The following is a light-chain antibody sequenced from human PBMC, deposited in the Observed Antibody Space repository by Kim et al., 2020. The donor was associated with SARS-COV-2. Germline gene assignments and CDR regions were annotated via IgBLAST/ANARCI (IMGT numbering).Light chain of an antibody. CDR2: RNN. CDR1: SSNIGSNY. Sequence: GQRVTISCSGSSSNIGSNYVYWYQQLPGTSPQLLIYRNNQRPSGVPDRFSGSKSGTSASLAISGLRSEDEADYYCAAWDDSLSGLVLGGGTQLTVL. CDR3: AAWDDSLSGLV. V-gene: IGLV1-47*01. J-gene: IGLJ2*01.